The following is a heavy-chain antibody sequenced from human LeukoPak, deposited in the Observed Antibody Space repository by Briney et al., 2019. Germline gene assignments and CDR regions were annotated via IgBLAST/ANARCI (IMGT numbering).Heavy chain of an antibody. CDR3: VTGRAATD. CDR2: IKHDGSEK. CDR1: GFTFSSYA. J-gene: IGHJ4*02. D-gene: IGHD2-15*01. V-gene: IGHV3-7*01. Sequence: GGSLRLSCAASGFTFSSYAMSWVRQAPDKGLEWVASIKHDGSEKYYVDSVKGRFAISRDNAKNSLYLQMNSLRAEDTAVYYCVTGRAATDWGQGTLVTVSS.